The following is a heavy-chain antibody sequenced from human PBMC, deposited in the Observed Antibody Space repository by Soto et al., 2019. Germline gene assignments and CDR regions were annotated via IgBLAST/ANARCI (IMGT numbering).Heavy chain of an antibody. D-gene: IGHD6-19*01. CDR2: IYPGDSDT. J-gene: IGHJ3*02. CDR3: ARPGPIAVAGLSENDAFDI. Sequence: EVQLVQSGAEVKKPGESLKISCKGSGYSFTSYWIGWVRQMPGKGLEWMGIIYPGDSDTRYSPSFQGQVTISADKSISTAYLQWSSLKASDTAMYYCARPGPIAVAGLSENDAFDIWGQGTMVTVSS. V-gene: IGHV5-51*03. CDR1: GYSFTSYW.